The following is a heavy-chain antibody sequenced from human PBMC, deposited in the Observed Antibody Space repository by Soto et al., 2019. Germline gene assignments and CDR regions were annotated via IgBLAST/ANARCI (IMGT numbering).Heavy chain of an antibody. D-gene: IGHD3-22*01. J-gene: IGHJ6*02. CDR3: AKYHFDSSGQEYGMDV. CDR2: IYTTGST. V-gene: IGHV4-4*07. CDR1: GGSVSAYY. Sequence: SETLSLTCTVSGGSVSAYYWSWIRQPAGKGLEWLGRIYTTGSTNYNPSLKGRVTMSVDPSKNQFSLKLTSMTAADTAVYYCAKYHFDSSGQEYGMDVWGLGTTVTVSS.